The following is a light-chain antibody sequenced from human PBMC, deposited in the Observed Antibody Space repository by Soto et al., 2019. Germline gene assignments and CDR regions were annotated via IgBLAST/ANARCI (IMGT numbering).Light chain of an antibody. CDR1: QSVSSSY. J-gene: IGKJ2*01. CDR3: QQYGSSPYT. Sequence: IVLTQSPGTLSLSPGERVTLSCRASQSVSSSYLAWYQQKPGQAPRLLIYGASTRATAIPDRFSGSGSGTDFTHTIRRLEPEDFAVYYCQQYGSSPYTFGQGTKLEIK. CDR2: GAS. V-gene: IGKV3-20*01.